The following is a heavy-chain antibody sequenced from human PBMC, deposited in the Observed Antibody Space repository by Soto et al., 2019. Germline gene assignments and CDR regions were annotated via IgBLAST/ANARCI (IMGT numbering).Heavy chain of an antibody. CDR2: IYHSGST. J-gene: IGHJ4*02. V-gene: IGHV4-4*02. Sequence: PSETLSLTCAVSGGSISSSNWWSLVRQPPGKGLEWIGEIYHSGSTNYNPSLKSRVTISVDKSKNQFSLKLSSVTAADTAVYYCARATTYYYDSSGKYFDYWGQGTLVTVSS. D-gene: IGHD3-22*01. CDR1: GGSISSSNW. CDR3: ARATTYYYDSSGKYFDY.